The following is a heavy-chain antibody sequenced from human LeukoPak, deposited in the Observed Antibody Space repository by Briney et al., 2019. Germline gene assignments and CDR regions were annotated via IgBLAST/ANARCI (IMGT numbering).Heavy chain of an antibody. J-gene: IGHJ1*01. V-gene: IGHV3-74*01. CDR3: ARDPQPSKSGSYTLQH. Sequence: PGGSLRLSCAASGLTFSSYWMHWVRQVPGKGLVWVSRINSDGSDTTYADSVKGRFTISRDNAKNSLYLQMNSLRAEDTAVYYCARDPQPSKSGSYTLQHWGQGTLVTVSS. CDR2: INSDGSDT. CDR1: GLTFSSYW. D-gene: IGHD1-26*01.